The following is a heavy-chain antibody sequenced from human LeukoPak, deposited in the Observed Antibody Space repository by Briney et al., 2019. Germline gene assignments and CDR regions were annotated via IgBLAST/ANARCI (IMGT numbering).Heavy chain of an antibody. CDR1: GFTFDDYA. CDR3: AKGEYGDYNLNWFDP. J-gene: IGHJ5*02. Sequence: GGSLRLSCAASGFTFDDYAMHWVRQAPGKGLEWVSGISWNSGSIGYADSVKGRFTISRDNAKNSLYLQMSSLRAEDTALYYCAKGEYGDYNLNWFDPWGQGTLVTVSS. CDR2: ISWNSGSI. V-gene: IGHV3-9*01. D-gene: IGHD4-17*01.